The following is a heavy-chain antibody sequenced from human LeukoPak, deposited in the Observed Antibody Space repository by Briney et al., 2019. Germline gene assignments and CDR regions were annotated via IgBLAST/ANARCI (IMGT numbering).Heavy chain of an antibody. J-gene: IGHJ4*02. Sequence: ASVKVSCKASGYTFTSYAMHWVRQAPGQRLEWMGWINAGNGNTKYSQKFQGRVTITRDTSASTAYMELSSLRSEDTAVYYCARWSSSSWSLDYWGQGTLATVSS. CDR2: INAGNGNT. D-gene: IGHD6-13*01. CDR1: GYTFTSYA. CDR3: ARWSSSSWSLDY. V-gene: IGHV1-3*01.